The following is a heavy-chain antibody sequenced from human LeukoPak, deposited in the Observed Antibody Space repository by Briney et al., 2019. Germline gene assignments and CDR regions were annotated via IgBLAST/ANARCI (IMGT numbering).Heavy chain of an antibody. D-gene: IGHD2-8*01. CDR2: IDPSGGTT. CDR1: GYTFTSYY. CDR3: ARALIAHYHYYYMDV. Sequence: ASVKVFCNASGYTFTSYYMHWVRQAPGQGLEWVGVIDPSGGTTTYAQKFQGRVTMTKDTSTTTVYMELSSLRSEDTAVYYCARALIAHYHYYYMDVWGTGTTVTVSS. J-gene: IGHJ6*03. V-gene: IGHV1-46*01.